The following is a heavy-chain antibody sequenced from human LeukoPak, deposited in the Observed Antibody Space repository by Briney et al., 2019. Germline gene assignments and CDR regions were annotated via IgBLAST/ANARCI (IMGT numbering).Heavy chain of an antibody. CDR3: ARGGGATTHFDY. Sequence: SKTLSLTCTVSGGSISSGSYYWSWTRQPAGKGLECIGRIYTSGSTEYNPSLKSRVSMSLDTSKNQLSLKLSSVTAADTAVYYCARGGGATTHFDYWGQGTLVTVSS. D-gene: IGHD1-26*01. CDR1: GGSISSGSYY. J-gene: IGHJ4*02. V-gene: IGHV4-61*02. CDR2: IYTSGST.